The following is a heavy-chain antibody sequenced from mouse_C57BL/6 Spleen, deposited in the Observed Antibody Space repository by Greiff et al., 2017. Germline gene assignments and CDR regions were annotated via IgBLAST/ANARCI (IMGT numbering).Heavy chain of an antibody. V-gene: IGHV1-59*01. J-gene: IGHJ2*01. D-gene: IGHD2-1*01. CDR3: ARFGNYPFDY. CDR1: GYTFTSYW. CDR2: IDPSDSYT. Sequence: VQLQQPGAELVRPGTSVKLSCKASGYTFTSYWMHWVKQRPGQGLEWIGVIDPSDSYTNYNQKFKGKATLTVDTSSSTAYMQLSSLTSEDSAVYYCARFGNYPFDYWGQGTTLTVSS.